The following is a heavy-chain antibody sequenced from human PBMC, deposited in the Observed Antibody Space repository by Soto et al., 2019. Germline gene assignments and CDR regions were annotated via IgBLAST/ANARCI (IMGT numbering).Heavy chain of an antibody. D-gene: IGHD6-19*01. Sequence: GGSLRLSCVGSGFNFSDSYMSWIRQAPGKGLEWVAYISTLSTYTNYAESVRGRFTVSRDNAKRSLFLQMNSLRADDSAVYFCARQSKRGSGWFDAFDVWGQGAMVTVSS. J-gene: IGHJ3*01. V-gene: IGHV3-11*06. CDR3: ARQSKRGSGWFDAFDV. CDR1: GFNFSDSY. CDR2: ISTLSTYT.